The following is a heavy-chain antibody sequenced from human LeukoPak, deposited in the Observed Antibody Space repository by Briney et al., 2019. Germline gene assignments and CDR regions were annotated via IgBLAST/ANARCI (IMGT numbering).Heavy chain of an antibody. J-gene: IGHJ4*02. D-gene: IGHD1-7*01. CDR2: INHSGST. Sequence: SETLSLTCAVYGGSFSGYYWSWIRQPPGKGLEWIGEINHSGSTNYNPSLKSRVTISVDTSKNQFSLKLSSVTAADTAVYYCARGPGWNYPFDYWGQGTLVTVSS. V-gene: IGHV4-34*01. CDR3: ARGPGWNYPFDY. CDR1: GGSFSGYY.